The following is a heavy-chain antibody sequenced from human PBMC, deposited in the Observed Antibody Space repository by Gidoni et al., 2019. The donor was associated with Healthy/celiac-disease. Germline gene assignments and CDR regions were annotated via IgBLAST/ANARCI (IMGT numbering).Heavy chain of an antibody. CDR1: GGAINRVGYT. CDR3: ARQSIYYDSSGSEGDFDY. Sequence: QLQLPESGSGLVQPSQTLSLTCAVSGGAINRVGYTWIWIRQPPGKGREWIGYIYHSGSTYYNPSLKSRVTISVDRSKNQFSLKLSSVTAADTAVYYCARQSIYYDSSGSEGDFDYWGQGTLVTVSS. V-gene: IGHV4-30-2*01. CDR2: IYHSGST. D-gene: IGHD3-22*01. J-gene: IGHJ4*02.